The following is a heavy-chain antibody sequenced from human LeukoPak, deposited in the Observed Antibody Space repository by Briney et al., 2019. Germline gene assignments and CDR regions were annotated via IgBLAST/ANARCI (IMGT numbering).Heavy chain of an antibody. CDR2: ISTSSSYI. J-gene: IGHJ4*02. Sequence: GGSLRLSCAASGFTFSGYCMNWVRQAPGKGLEWVSFISTSSSYIHYADSVKGRFTISRDNAKNSLYLQMNSLRAEDTAVYYCARDRLTGYYRYFDYWGQGTLVTVSS. CDR3: ARDRLTGYYRYFDY. V-gene: IGHV3-21*01. CDR1: GFTFSGYC. D-gene: IGHD3-9*01.